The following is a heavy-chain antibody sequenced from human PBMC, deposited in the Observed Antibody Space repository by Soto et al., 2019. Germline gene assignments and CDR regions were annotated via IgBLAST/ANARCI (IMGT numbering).Heavy chain of an antibody. V-gene: IGHV4-31*03. J-gene: IGHJ6*02. CDR1: GGSISSGGYY. Sequence: LSLTCTVSGGSISSGGYYWSWIRQHPGKGLEWIGYIYYSGSTYYNPSLKSRVTISVDTSKNQFSLKLSSVTAADTAVYYCARDHGYYDFWSGYEYYYGMDVWGQGTTVTVSS. D-gene: IGHD3-3*01. CDR2: IYYSGST. CDR3: ARDHGYYDFWSGYEYYYGMDV.